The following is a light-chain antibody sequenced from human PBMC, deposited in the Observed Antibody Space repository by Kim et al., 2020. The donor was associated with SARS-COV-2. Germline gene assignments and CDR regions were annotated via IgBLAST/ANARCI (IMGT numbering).Light chain of an antibody. V-gene: IGLV1-47*01. Sequence: QSVLTPPPSASGTPGQRVTISCSGSSSNIGSNYVYWYQQLPGTAPKLLIYRNNQRPSGVPDRFSGSKSGTSASLAISGLRSEDEADYYCAAWDDSLSGVFGGGTKVTVL. CDR2: RNN. CDR1: SSNIGSNY. CDR3: AAWDDSLSGV. J-gene: IGLJ3*02.